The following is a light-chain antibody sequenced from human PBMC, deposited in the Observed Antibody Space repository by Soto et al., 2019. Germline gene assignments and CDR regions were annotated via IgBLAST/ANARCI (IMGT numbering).Light chain of an antibody. CDR3: QQCHDTPLT. CDR2: GAK. V-gene: IGKV1-39*01. J-gene: IGKJ5*01. CDR1: QAISNY. Sequence: DIQMTQSPSFLSASLGDRFTITCLASQAISNYLNCYQQKPGKATHLLISGAKTLHSGVPSRFSGSGYGTDFTITITNLQPEDVGIYYCQQCHDTPLTFGQVTRLAIK.